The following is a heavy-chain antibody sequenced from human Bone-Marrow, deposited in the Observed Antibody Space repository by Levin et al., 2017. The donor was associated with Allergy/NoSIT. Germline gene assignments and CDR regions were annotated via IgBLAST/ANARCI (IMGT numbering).Heavy chain of an antibody. CDR1: GFTFSSYA. CDR3: ARDYYYEEDAFDI. J-gene: IGHJ3*02. D-gene: IGHD3-22*01. CDR2: ISYDGSNK. V-gene: IGHV3-30*04. Sequence: QPGGSLRLSCAASGFTFSSYAMHWVRQAPGKGLEWVAVISYDGSNKYYADSVKGRFTISRDNSKNTLYLQMNSLRAEDTAVYYCARDYYYEEDAFDIWGQGTMVTVSS.